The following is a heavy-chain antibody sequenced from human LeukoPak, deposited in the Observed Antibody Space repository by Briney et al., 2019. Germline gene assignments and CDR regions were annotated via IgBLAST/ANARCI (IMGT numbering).Heavy chain of an antibody. D-gene: IGHD6-19*01. Sequence: PGGSLRLSXAASGFTVGSNYFTWVRQAPGKGLEWVSVIYGGGSTYYADSVKGRFTISRDNSKNTLYLRMNSLRVEDTAVYYCARDGIAVAEYYFDYWGQGILVTVSS. V-gene: IGHV3-53*01. CDR1: GFTVGSNY. CDR2: IYGGGST. J-gene: IGHJ4*02. CDR3: ARDGIAVAEYYFDY.